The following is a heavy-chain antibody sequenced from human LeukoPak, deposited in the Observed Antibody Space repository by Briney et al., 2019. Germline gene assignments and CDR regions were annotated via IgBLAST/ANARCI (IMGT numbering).Heavy chain of an antibody. Sequence: SETLSLTCTVSGGSISSYYWSWIRQSPGKGLEWIGFIYYSGSTDYNPSLKSRVTISVDTSKNQFSLKLNSVTAADTAVYYCATGDGYNSFDYWGQGTLVTVSS. D-gene: IGHD5-24*01. CDR3: ATGDGYNSFDY. CDR2: IYYSGST. CDR1: GGSISSYY. V-gene: IGHV4-59*01. J-gene: IGHJ4*02.